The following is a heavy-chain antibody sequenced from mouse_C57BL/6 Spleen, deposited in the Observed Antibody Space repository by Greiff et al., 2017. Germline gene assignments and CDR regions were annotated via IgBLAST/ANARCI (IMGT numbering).Heavy chain of an antibody. V-gene: IGHV3-8*01. Sequence: DVQLQESGPGLAKPSQTLSLTCSVTGYSITSDYWNWIRKFPGNKLEYMGYISYSGSTYYNPSLKSRISITRDTSKNQYYLQLNSVTTEDTATYYCARRAIDYYGSSYAMDYWGQGTSVTVSS. J-gene: IGHJ4*01. CDR2: ISYSGST. D-gene: IGHD1-1*01. CDR3: ARRAIDYYGSSYAMDY. CDR1: GYSITSDY.